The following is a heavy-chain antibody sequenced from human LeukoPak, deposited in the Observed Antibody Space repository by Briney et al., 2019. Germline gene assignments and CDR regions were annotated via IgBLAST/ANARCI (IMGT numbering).Heavy chain of an antibody. CDR2: INPNSGGT. V-gene: IGHV1-2*02. D-gene: IGHD6-13*01. J-gene: IGHJ4*02. Sequence: VASVKVSCKASGYTFTGYYMHWVRQAPGQGLEWMGWINPNSGGTNYAQKFQGRVTMTRDTSISTAYMELSSLRSEDTAVYYCARNIIAAAGTFDYWGQGTLVTVSS. CDR3: ARNIIAAAGTFDY. CDR1: GYTFTGYY.